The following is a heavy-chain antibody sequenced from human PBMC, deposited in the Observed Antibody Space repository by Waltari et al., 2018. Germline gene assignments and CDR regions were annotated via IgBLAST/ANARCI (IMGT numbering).Heavy chain of an antibody. CDR2: LIPIFGTA. D-gene: IGHD4-4*01. CDR3: ARGWTVTSHEYNWFDP. V-gene: IGHV1-69*14. J-gene: IGHJ5*02. CDR1: GGTFSSYA. Sequence: QVQLVQSGAEVKKPGSSVKVSCKASGGTFSSYAISWVRQAPGQGLEWMGGLIPIFGTANDAQKCQGRVTITADKSTSTAYMELSSLRSEDTAVYYCARGWTVTSHEYNWFDPWGQGTLVTVSS.